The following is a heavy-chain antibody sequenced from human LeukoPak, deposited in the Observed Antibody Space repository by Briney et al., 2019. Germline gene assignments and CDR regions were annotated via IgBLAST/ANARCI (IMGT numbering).Heavy chain of an antibody. V-gene: IGHV3-30*04. D-gene: IGHD3-3*01. Sequence: GRSLRLSCAASGFTFSSYSMHWVRQAPGKGLEWVAVVSYDGSNKNYADSVKGRLTISRDNSKSTLYLQMNSLRPDDTAVYYCARGVSEDTGVAQFDAWGQGALVTAAS. CDR3: ARGVSEDTGVAQFDA. CDR2: VSYDGSNK. CDR1: GFTFSSYS. J-gene: IGHJ4*02.